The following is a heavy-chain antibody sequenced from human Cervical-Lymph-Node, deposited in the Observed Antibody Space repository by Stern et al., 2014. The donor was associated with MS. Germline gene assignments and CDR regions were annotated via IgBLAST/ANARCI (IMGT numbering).Heavy chain of an antibody. V-gene: IGHV3-9*01. CDR2: ITWNSGRV. CDR1: GFSFDEYA. J-gene: IGHJ5*02. CDR3: ARRVSSSGWFDP. Sequence: EVQLVESGGGLVQPGRSLRLSCAASGFSFDEYAMYWVRQAPGKGLEWVSGITWNSGRVDYAYSVKGRFTISRDNGENSVYLQMNSLRPEDTALYYCARRVSSSGWFDPWGQGTVVTVSS. D-gene: IGHD6-6*01.